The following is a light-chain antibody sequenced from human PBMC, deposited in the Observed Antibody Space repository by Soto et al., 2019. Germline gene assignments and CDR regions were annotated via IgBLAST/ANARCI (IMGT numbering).Light chain of an antibody. CDR1: SSDFGSYNL. V-gene: IGLV2-23*01. CDR3: CSYATSSPVV. J-gene: IGLJ2*01. Sequence: SALTQPASVSGSPGQSITISCTGTSSDFGSYNLVSWYQLHPGKAPKLMVYADNKRPSGVSNRLSGSKSGNTASLTISGLQAEDEADYYCCSYATSSPVVFGGGTKLTVL. CDR2: ADN.